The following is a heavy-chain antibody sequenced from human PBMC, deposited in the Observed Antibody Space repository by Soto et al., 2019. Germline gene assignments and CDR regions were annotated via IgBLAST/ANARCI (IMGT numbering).Heavy chain of an antibody. CDR3: ATVPPRIVVVLAEFPT. CDR1: GTSISSTYW. V-gene: IGHV4-4*02. Sequence: QVELKQSGPGLVRPSGTLSLTCRVSGTSISSTYWWTWVRQSPGKGLEWIGEIYHNGITKYNPSLXRXVXLXXDKSNNQFSLKLTSVTAADTAVYYCATVPPRIVVVLAEFPTWGQGTLVTVSS. J-gene: IGHJ4*02. D-gene: IGHD2-21*01. CDR2: IYHNGIT.